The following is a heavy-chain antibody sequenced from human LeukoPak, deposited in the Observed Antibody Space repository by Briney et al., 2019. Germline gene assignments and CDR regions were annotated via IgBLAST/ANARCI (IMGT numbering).Heavy chain of an antibody. V-gene: IGHV1-18*01. CDR2: ISAYNGNT. J-gene: IGHJ4*02. D-gene: IGHD1-26*01. CDR3: ARVPLIVGATGFDY. Sequence: GASVKVSCKASGYTFTSYGISWVRQAPGQGLEWMGWISAYNGNTNYAQKLQGRVTMTTDTSTSTAYMELRSLRSDDTAVYYCARVPLIVGATGFDYWGRGTLVTVSS. CDR1: GYTFTSYG.